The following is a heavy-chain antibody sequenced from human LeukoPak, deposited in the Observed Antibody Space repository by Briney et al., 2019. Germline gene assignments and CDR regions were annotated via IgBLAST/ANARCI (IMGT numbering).Heavy chain of an antibody. V-gene: IGHV1-18*01. J-gene: IGHJ6*03. Sequence: ASVKVSCKASGYTFTNYGISWVRQAPGQGLEWMGWISGYNGNTNYAQRLQGRVTLTTDTSTSIAYMELRSLRSDDTAVYYCARGYDYIWGSSRPYYYYYMDFWGKGTTVTISS. CDR2: ISGYNGNT. D-gene: IGHD3-16*02. CDR1: GYTFTNYG. CDR3: ARGYDYIWGSSRPYYYYYMDF.